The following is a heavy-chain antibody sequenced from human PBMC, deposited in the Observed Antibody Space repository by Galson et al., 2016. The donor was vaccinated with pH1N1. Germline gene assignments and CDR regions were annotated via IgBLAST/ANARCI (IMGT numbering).Heavy chain of an antibody. Sequence: SLRLSCAASGLTLSNFWMSWVRQAPGKGLEWVANINQGGSERHYVDSVKGRFTISRDNAKNSMYLQMNSLRAEDTAVYYCVRKIGGDSSYWGQGVLVTVSS. J-gene: IGHJ4*02. CDR2: INQGGSER. D-gene: IGHD2-21*02. CDR3: VRKIGGDSSY. CDR1: GLTLSNFW. V-gene: IGHV3-7*03.